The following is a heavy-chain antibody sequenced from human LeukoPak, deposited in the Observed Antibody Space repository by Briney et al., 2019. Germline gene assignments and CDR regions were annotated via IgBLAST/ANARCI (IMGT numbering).Heavy chain of an antibody. CDR2: ISYDGSNK. Sequence: GGSLRLSCAASGFTFSSYAMHWVRQAPGKGLEWVAVISYDGSNKYYADSVKGRFIISRDNSKNTLYLQMNSLRAEDTAVYYCARDYYGSGSYYQTTYFDYWGQGTLVTVSS. J-gene: IGHJ4*02. D-gene: IGHD3-10*01. CDR3: ARDYYGSGSYYQTTYFDY. CDR1: GFTFSSYA. V-gene: IGHV3-30*04.